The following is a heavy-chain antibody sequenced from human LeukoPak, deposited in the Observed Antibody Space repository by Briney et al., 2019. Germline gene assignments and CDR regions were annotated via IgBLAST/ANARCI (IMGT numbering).Heavy chain of an antibody. Sequence: PGGSLRLSCAASGFTFNTYWMHWVRQAPGKGLVWVSRINNDGSSTIYADSVRGRFTISRDNAKNTLYLQINGLRAEDTSVYFCARSSYPYYFDYWGQGALVTVSS. CDR2: INNDGSST. D-gene: IGHD3-10*01. V-gene: IGHV3-74*01. CDR3: ARSSYPYYFDY. J-gene: IGHJ4*02. CDR1: GFTFNTYW.